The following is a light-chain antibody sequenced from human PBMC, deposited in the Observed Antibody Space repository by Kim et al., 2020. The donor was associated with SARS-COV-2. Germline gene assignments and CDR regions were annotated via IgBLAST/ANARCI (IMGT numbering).Light chain of an antibody. J-gene: IGKJ4*01. CDR2: GAS. CDR3: QVYDTSPPCT. CDR1: QSVSSSH. V-gene: IGKV3-20*01. Sequence: EIVLTQSPGTLSLSPGERATLSCRASQSVSSSHLAWYQQKPGQAPRLLLSGASSRATGIPDRFSGSGSGTDFTLTINRLEPEDFAVYYCQVYDTSPPCTFGGGTKVDIK.